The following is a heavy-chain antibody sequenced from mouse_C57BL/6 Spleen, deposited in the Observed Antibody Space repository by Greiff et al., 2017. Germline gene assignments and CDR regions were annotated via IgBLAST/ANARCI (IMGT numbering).Heavy chain of an antibody. D-gene: IGHD2-3*01. CDR3: ARGDGYYFDY. V-gene: IGHV1-61*01. CDR1: GYTFTSYW. CDR2: IYPSDSET. J-gene: IGHJ2*01. Sequence: QVQLQQPGAELVRPGSSVKLSCKASGYTFTSYWMDWVKQRPGQGLEWIGNIYPSDSETHYNQKFKDKATLTVDKYSSTAYMKLSSLTSEDSAVYNCARGDGYYFDYWGQGTTLTVSS.